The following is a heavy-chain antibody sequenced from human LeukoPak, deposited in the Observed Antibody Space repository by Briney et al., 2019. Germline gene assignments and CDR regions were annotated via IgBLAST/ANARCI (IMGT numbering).Heavy chain of an antibody. CDR1: GGSISIYY. V-gene: IGHV4-59*01. CDR2: IYYSGST. D-gene: IGHD4-17*01. CDR3: ARAGDHEGFDY. Sequence: SETLSLTCTVSGGSISIYYWSWIRQPPGKGLEWIGYIYYSGSTNYNPSLKSRVTISVDTSKNQFSLKLSSVTAADTAVYYCARAGDHEGFDYWGQGTLVTVSS. J-gene: IGHJ4*02.